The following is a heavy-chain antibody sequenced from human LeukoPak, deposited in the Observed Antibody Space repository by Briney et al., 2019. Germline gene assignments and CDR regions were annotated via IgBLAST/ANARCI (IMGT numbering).Heavy chain of an antibody. Sequence: SETLSLTCAVYGGSFSGYYWSWIRQPPGKGLEWIGEINHSGSTNYNPSLKSRVTISVDTSKNQFSLKLSSVTAADTAVYYCARLGGATLYPFDIWGQGTMVTVSS. CDR1: GGSFSGYY. V-gene: IGHV4-34*01. CDR2: INHSGST. CDR3: ARLGGATLYPFDI. D-gene: IGHD3-16*01. J-gene: IGHJ3*02.